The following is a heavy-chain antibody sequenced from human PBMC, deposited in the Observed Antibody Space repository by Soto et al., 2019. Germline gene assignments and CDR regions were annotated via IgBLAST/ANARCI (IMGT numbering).Heavy chain of an antibody. CDR3: ARGGISHWAYFYYMDV. CDR1: GGSLSDYF. J-gene: IGHJ6*03. V-gene: IGHV4-34*01. CDR2: INHLGSI. D-gene: IGHD2-21*01. Sequence: PSETLSLTCVVSGGSLSDYFWSWIRQPPGMALEWIGEINHLGSINYNPSLKSRVTMSVDTSKNQFSLTLNSVTAADTATYYCARGGISHWAYFYYMDVWDRGTTVTAS.